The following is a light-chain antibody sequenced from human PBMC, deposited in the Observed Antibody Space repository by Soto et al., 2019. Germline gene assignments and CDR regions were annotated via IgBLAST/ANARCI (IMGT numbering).Light chain of an antibody. J-gene: IGKJ4*01. CDR2: AAS. Sequence: DIQLTQSPSLLSASVGDRVTITCRASQGISSHLAWYQQKSGKAPKLLMYAASTLQSGVPSRFSGSGSGTEFTLTISSLQPEDFGTYYCQQLNSYPLTFGGGTKVEIK. V-gene: IGKV1-9*01. CDR3: QQLNSYPLT. CDR1: QGISSH.